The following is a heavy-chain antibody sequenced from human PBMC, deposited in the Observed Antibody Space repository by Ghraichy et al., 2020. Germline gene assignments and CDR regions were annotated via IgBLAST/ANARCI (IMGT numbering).Heavy chain of an antibody. CDR3: ARGELELQSSPFDY. CDR2: TIPILGIA. CDR1: GGTFSSYA. J-gene: IGHJ4*02. V-gene: IGHV1-69*04. D-gene: IGHD1-7*01. Sequence: SVKVSCKASGGTFSSYAISWVRQAPGQGLEWMGRTIPILGIANYAQKFQGRVTITADKSTSTAYMELSSLRSEDTAVYYCARGELELQSSPFDYWGQGTLVTVSS.